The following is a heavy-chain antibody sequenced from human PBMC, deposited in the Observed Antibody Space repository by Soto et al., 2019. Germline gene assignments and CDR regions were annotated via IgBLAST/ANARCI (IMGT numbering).Heavy chain of an antibody. Sequence: QVQLQASGPGLVKASETLSLTCAVSGDSISSPNWWSWYRQSPGKGLELIGEMFASGSSNYNLSLDGRVTISLDTSKNHFSRTLTSLPAADTAIYYCARAGFDNRPDYWGQGIPVSVSS. J-gene: IGHJ4*02. D-gene: IGHD3-10*01. V-gene: IGHV4-4*02. CDR2: MFASGSS. CDR3: ARAGFDNRPDY. CDR1: GDSISSPNW.